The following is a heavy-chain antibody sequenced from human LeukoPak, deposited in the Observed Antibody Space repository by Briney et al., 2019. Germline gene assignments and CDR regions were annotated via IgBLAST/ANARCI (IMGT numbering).Heavy chain of an antibody. J-gene: IGHJ4*02. D-gene: IGHD1-26*01. Sequence: GASVKVSCKASGGTFSSYTISWVRQAPGQGLEWMGRIIPILGIANYAQKFQGRVTITADKSTSTAYMELSSLRSEDTAVYYCARDLWGGSGSYHRADFDYWGQGTLVTVSS. CDR2: IIPILGIA. CDR1: GGTFSSYT. CDR3: ARDLWGGSGSYHRADFDY. V-gene: IGHV1-69*04.